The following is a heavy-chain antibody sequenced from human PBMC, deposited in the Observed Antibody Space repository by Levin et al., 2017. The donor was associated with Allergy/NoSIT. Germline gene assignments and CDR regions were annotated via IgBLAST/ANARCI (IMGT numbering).Heavy chain of an antibody. CDR3: ARAEYSGSYGRRNYYYGMDG. D-gene: IGHD1-26*01. Sequence: SGPTLVKPTQTLTLTCTFSGFALSTRGMCVSWIRQPPGKALEWLARIDWDDDKYYSTSLKTRLTISKDTSKNQVVLIMTNMDPVDTATYYCARAEYSGSYGRRNYYYGMDGWGQGTTVTVSS. V-gene: IGHV2-70*11. J-gene: IGHJ6*02. CDR2: IDWDDDK. CDR1: GFALSTRGMC.